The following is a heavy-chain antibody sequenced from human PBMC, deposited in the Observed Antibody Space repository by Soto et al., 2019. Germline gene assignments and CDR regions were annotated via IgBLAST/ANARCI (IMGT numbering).Heavy chain of an antibody. J-gene: IGHJ4*02. CDR1: GYSFTGYW. V-gene: IGHV5-51*01. CDR2: IYPGDSDT. CDR3: ARTYYYGSGSYYAPWY. D-gene: IGHD3-10*01. Sequence: GESLKISCKGSGYSFTGYWIGWVRQMPGKGLEWMGIIYPGDSDTRYSPSFQGQVTISADKSISTAYLQWSSLKAPDTAMYYCARTYYYGSGSYYAPWYWGQGTLVTVSS.